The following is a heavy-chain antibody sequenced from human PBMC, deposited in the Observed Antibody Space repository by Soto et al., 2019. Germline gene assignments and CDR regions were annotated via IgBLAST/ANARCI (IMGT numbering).Heavy chain of an antibody. CDR2: INWNGDSK. Sequence: EVRLVESGGGLVRPGGSLRLSCAASGFSFSDYGISWVRQAPGKGLEWVSGINWNGDSKGYADSVKGRFTISRDNAKSSLYLPMNSLRAEATALYFGATYSPGYDILTGYSYVHCWGQRTLVTVS. J-gene: IGHJ4*02. D-gene: IGHD3-9*01. V-gene: IGHV3-20*04. CDR1: GFSFSDYG. CDR3: ATYSPGYDILTGYSYVHC.